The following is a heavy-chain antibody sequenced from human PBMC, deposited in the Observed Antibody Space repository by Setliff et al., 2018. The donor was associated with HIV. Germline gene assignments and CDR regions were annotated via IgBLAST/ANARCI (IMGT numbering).Heavy chain of an antibody. J-gene: IGHJ4*02. V-gene: IGHV4-39*07. Sequence: PSETLSLTCTVSGGSISSSSYYWGWIRQPPGKGLKWIGSIYYSGSTFYNPSLKSRVSISLDMSKNLFSLNLTSVTAADTAVYYCARDLGYCSGGSCYWYYWGQGTLVTVSS. D-gene: IGHD2-15*01. CDR2: IYYSGST. CDR3: ARDLGYCSGGSCYWYY. CDR1: GGSISSSSYY.